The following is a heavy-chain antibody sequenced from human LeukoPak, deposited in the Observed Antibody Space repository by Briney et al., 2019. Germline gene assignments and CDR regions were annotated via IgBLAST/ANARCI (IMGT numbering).Heavy chain of an antibody. D-gene: IGHD4-17*01. Sequence: PSEALSLTCGVYGVASSGNYWSWIRQSPGRGLEWIGEINHSGSTNYNPSLKSRVTMSVDTSKNQFSLKLSSVTAADTAVYYCARLSTVTTSFDYWGQGTLVTVSS. J-gene: IGHJ4*02. CDR3: ARLSTVTTSFDY. V-gene: IGHV4-34*01. CDR1: GVASSGNY. CDR2: INHSGST.